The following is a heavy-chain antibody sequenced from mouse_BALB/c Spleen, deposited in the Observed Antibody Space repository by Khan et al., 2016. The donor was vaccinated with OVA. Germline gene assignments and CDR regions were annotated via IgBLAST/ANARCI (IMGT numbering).Heavy chain of an antibody. V-gene: IGHV2-6-1*01. Sequence: QVQLKESGPGLVAPSQSLSITCTISGFSLTSYGVHWVRQPPGKGLEWLVVIWSDGSTTYNSALKSRLSISKDNSKSQVFLKMNSLQTDDTAMYYCARAYYRYDGYYAMDYWGQGTSVTVSS. D-gene: IGHD2-14*01. CDR3: ARAYYRYDGYYAMDY. CDR1: GFSLTSYG. J-gene: IGHJ4*01. CDR2: IWSDGST.